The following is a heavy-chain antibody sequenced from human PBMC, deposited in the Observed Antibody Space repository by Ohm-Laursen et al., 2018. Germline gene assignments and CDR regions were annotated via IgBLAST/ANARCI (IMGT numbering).Heavy chain of an antibody. CDR1: GFTFRSYT. CDR2: ISTGGDII. J-gene: IGHJ4*02. CDR3: TIACSSATCGH. Sequence: GSLRLSCAASGFTFRSYTMNWVRQAPGKGLEWISYISTGGDIIYYADSVKGRFTISRDNAKNSLYLQMNSLRGEDTAVYYCTIACSSATCGHWGQGTLVTVSS. V-gene: IGHV3-48*01. D-gene: IGHD2-2*01.